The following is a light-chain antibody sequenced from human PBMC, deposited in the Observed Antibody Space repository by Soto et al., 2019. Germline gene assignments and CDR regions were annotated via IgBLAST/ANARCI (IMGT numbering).Light chain of an antibody. V-gene: IGKV3-15*01. CDR3: QQCDDWPRT. J-gene: IGKJ1*01. CDR2: GAS. CDR1: QSVGNN. Sequence: EIVMTQSPATLSVSPGERATLSCRASQSVGNNLAWYQQKPGQAPRLLIHGASTRATGVPARFSGSGSGTEFTLTFGSLQSEDFAVYYCQQCDDWPRTFGQGTKVEIK.